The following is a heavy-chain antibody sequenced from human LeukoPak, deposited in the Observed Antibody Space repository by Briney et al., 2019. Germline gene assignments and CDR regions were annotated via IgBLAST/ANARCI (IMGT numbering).Heavy chain of an antibody. V-gene: IGHV4-34*01. J-gene: IGHJ4*02. CDR3: ASIGVVPAAINY. Sequence: SETPSLTCAVYGGSFSGYYWSWIRQPPGKGLEWIGEINHSGSTNYNPSLKSRVTISVDTSKNQFSLKLSSVTAADTAVYYCASIGVVPAAINYWGQGTLVTVSS. D-gene: IGHD2-2*02. CDR2: INHSGST. CDR1: GGSFSGYY.